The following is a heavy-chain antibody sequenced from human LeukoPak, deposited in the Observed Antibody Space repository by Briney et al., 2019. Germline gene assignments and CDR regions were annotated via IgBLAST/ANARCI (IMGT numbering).Heavy chain of an antibody. CDR1: GFTFDDYT. CDR3: AKVSNPLYGGYAGDYFDY. D-gene: IGHD5-12*01. Sequence: GGSLRLSCAASGFTFDDYTMHWVRQAPGKGLEWVSLISWDGGSTYYADSVKGRFTISRDNSKNSLYLQMNSLRTEDTALYYCAKVSNPLYGGYAGDYFDYWGQGTLVTVSS. CDR2: ISWDGGST. J-gene: IGHJ4*02. V-gene: IGHV3-43*01.